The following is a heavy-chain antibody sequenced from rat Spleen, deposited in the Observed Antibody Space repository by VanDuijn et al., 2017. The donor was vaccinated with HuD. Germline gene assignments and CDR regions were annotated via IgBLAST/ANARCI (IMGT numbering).Heavy chain of an antibody. CDR2: ISYDGGST. V-gene: IGHV5-20*01. CDR3: AKDMGFFSTTVRFDY. J-gene: IGHJ2*01. Sequence: EVQLVESGGGLVQPGRSMKLSCAASGFTFSDYGMAWVLQAQTKGLEWVASISYDGGSTYYPDSVKGRFTISSDNAKSTLYLQMESLRSEDTSTYYCAKDMGFFSTTVRFDYWCQGVMVTVSS. D-gene: IGHD1-1*01. CDR1: GFTFSDYG.